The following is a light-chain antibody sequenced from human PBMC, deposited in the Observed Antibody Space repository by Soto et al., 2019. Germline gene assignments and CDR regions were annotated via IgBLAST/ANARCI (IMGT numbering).Light chain of an antibody. CDR1: QSIISC. Sequence: DIQMTQSPSTLSASVGDIVTITCRASQSIISCLALYQQKPGKAPKLLIYHASSLENGFPSRFSCSLSVTEITLTISSLQADDFATYYCQQYNSYWTFGQGTKVDIK. V-gene: IGKV1-5*03. CDR3: QQYNSYWT. J-gene: IGKJ1*01. CDR2: HAS.